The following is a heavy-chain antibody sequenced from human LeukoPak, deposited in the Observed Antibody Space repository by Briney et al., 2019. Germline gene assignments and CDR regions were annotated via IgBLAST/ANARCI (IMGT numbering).Heavy chain of an antibody. CDR3: ARGYDILTGYYMPGA. V-gene: IGHV3-21*01. CDR2: ISSSSSYI. Sequence: GGSLRLSCAASGFTFSSYSMNWVRQAPGKVLEWVSSISSSSSYIYYADSVKGRFTISRDNAKNSLYLQMNSLRAEDTAVYYCARGYDILTGYYMPGAWGQGTLLTASS. D-gene: IGHD3-9*01. J-gene: IGHJ5*02. CDR1: GFTFSSYS.